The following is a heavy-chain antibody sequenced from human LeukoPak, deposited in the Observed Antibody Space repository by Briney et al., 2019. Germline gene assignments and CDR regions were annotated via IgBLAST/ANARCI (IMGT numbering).Heavy chain of an antibody. CDR3: ARDSSVLRYFDWLLWARYYYYGMDV. V-gene: IGHV1-18*01. CDR1: GYTFTSYG. J-gene: IGHJ6*02. Sequence: ASVKVSCKASGYTFTSYGISWVRQAPGQGLERMGWISAYNGNTNYAQKFQGRVTMTRDTSISTAYMELSRLRSDDTAVYYCARDSSVLRYFDWLLWARYYYYGMDVWGQGTTVTVSS. CDR2: ISAYNGNT. D-gene: IGHD3-9*01.